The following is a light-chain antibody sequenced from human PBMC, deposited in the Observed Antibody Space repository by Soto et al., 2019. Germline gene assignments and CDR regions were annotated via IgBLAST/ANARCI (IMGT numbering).Light chain of an antibody. Sequence: LTQPASVSGSPGQSITVSCTGTSSDVGGYNYVSWYQQHPGKVPQLMIYDVSNRPSGVSNRFSGSKSGNTASLTISGLQAEDEADYYCSSYTSSNTYVFGTGTKVTVL. CDR1: SSDVGGYNY. V-gene: IGLV2-14*01. CDR2: DVS. CDR3: SSYTSSNTYV. J-gene: IGLJ1*01.